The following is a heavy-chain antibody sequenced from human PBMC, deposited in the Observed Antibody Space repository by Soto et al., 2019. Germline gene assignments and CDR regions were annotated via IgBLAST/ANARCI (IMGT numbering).Heavy chain of an antibody. CDR1: GFTFSSYG. CDR3: ARENTIFGVVTPTDV. Sequence: QEQLVESGGGVVQPGRSLRLSCAASGFTFSSYGMHWVRQAPGKGLEWVAVISYDGSDIYYIDSVKGRFTISRDNSKNTLYLQMNSLRAEDTALYYSARENTIFGVVTPTDVWGQGTTVTVSS. D-gene: IGHD3-3*01. V-gene: IGHV3-30*03. J-gene: IGHJ6*02. CDR2: ISYDGSDI.